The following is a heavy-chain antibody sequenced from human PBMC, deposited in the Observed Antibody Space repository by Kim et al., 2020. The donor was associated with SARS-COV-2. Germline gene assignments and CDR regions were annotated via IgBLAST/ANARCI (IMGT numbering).Heavy chain of an antibody. V-gene: IGHV3-23*01. CDR1: GFFFTNYD. J-gene: IGHJ4*02. Sequence: GGSLRLSCAASGFFFTNYDMSWVRQTPGKVLEWVSTMSGSGAAVFYADSVKGRFTISRDNYRDIMFLQMNSLRAEDTAVYYCAKVHSSSWPDPFDSWGQGTLVTVSS. D-gene: IGHD6-13*01. CDR3: AKVHSSSWPDPFDS. CDR2: MSGSGAAV.